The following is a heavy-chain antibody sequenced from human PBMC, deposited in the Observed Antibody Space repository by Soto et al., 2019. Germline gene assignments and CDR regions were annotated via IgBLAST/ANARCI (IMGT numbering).Heavy chain of an antibody. CDR1: GFTFSSYW. CDR2: IKQDGSEK. D-gene: IGHD2-21*02. J-gene: IGHJ4*02. CDR3: ARAYCAGDCYSDY. V-gene: IGHV3-7*05. Sequence: EVQVVESGGGLVPPGGSLRLSCAASGFTFSSYWMNWVRQAPGKGLEWVANIKQDGSEKYYVDSVKGRFTISRDNAKNSLYLQMNGLRAEDTAVYYCARAYCAGDCYSDYWGQGTLVTVSS.